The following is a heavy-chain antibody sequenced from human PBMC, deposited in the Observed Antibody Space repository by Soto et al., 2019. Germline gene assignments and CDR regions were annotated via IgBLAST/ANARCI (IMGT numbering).Heavy chain of an antibody. V-gene: IGHV4-59*01. Sequence: SETLSLTCTVSGGSIISYYWSWIRQPPGKGLEWIGYIYYSGSTNYNPSLKSRVTISLDTSKNQFSLKLSSVTAADTAVYYCARGRATMVVDYWGQGTLVTVSS. D-gene: IGHD3-10*01. CDR1: GGSIISYY. CDR3: ARGRATMVVDY. J-gene: IGHJ4*02. CDR2: IYYSGST.